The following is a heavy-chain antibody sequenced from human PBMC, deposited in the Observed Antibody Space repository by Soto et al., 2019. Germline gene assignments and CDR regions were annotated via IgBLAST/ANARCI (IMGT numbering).Heavy chain of an antibody. Sequence: GGSLRLSCTAAGFTFTSYGMGWVRPPPEKGLRWVSTIRGDGGQTHYPDFVEGGFSITRDNSKNTLYVQMDSLRAEATAMYFCARDVGLDSDDFFAYWGQGTQVTVSS. CDR3: ARDVGLDSDDFFAY. CDR1: GFTFTSYG. J-gene: IGHJ4*02. V-gene: IGHV3-23*01. D-gene: IGHD3-9*01. CDR2: IRGDGGQT.